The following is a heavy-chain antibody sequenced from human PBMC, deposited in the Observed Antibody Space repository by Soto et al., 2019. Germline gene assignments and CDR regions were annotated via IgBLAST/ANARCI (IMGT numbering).Heavy chain of an antibody. V-gene: IGHV4-30-4*01. CDR1: GGSISSADYY. Sequence: SETLSLTCSVSGGSISSADYYWSWIRQPPGKGLEWIGYIYYSGSTYYNPSLKSRVTMSVDTSKNQFSLKLSSVAAADTAVYYCVRGHGNFDYWGQGTLVTVSS. D-gene: IGHD4-17*01. J-gene: IGHJ4*02. CDR2: IYYSGST. CDR3: VRGHGNFDY.